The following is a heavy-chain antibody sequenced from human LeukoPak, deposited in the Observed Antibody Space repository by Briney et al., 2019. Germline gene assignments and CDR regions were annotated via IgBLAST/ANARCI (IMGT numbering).Heavy chain of an antibody. CDR2: ISYDGSNK. D-gene: IGHD3-22*01. CDR1: RFTFSSYA. V-gene: IGHV3-30*04. J-gene: IGHJ4*02. CDR3: ARNGDYYEKSGYYYLFDF. Sequence: GGSLRLSCAASRFTFSSYAMHWVRQAPGKGLEWVAVISYDGSNKYYAESVKGRFTISRDNSKNTLYLQMNSLRAEDTAVYYCARNGDYYEKSGYYYLFDFWGQGTLVTVSS.